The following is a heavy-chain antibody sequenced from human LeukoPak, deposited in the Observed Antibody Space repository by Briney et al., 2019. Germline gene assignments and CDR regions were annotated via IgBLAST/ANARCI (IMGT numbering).Heavy chain of an antibody. D-gene: IGHD6-13*01. CDR2: ISGSGGST. V-gene: IGHV3-23*01. J-gene: IGHJ6*03. Sequence: AGGSLRLSCAASGFTFSSYAMSWVRQAPGKGLEWVSAISGSGGSTYYADSVKGRFTISRDNSKNTLYLQMNSLRAEDTAVYYCAKVKTAAGHYYYYMDVWGKGPRSPSP. CDR3: AKVKTAAGHYYYYMDV. CDR1: GFTFSSYA.